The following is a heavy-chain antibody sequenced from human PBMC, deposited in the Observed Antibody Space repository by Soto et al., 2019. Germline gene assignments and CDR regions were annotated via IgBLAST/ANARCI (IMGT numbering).Heavy chain of an antibody. CDR1: GFTFSSYA. Sequence: EVQLLESGGGLVQHGGSLRLSCAASGFTFSSYARSWVRQAPGQGLEWVSAISGSGGSTYYADSVKGRFTISRDNSNNTLYLQMNRLRAEDTDVYYCAKVLRAYYGDCAFDYWGQGTLVTVSS. CDR2: ISGSGGST. D-gene: IGHD4-17*01. J-gene: IGHJ4*02. CDR3: AKVLRAYYGDCAFDY. V-gene: IGHV3-23*01.